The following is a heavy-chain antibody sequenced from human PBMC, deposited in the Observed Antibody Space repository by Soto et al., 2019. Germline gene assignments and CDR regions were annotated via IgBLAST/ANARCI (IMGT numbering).Heavy chain of an antibody. V-gene: IGHV3-23*01. CDR2: ITGGADTT. CDR1: GFTFSNYA. D-gene: IGHD6-6*01. Sequence: EVQLLESGGGLVQPGESLRLSCAASGFTFSNYALNWVRQAPGKGLEWVSGITGGADTTFYADSVTGRFTVSRDNSKNTLYLQMNSLRPEDTAVFYCAKEASSGPSGVFDYWGQGTLVTVSS. CDR3: AKEASSGPSGVFDY. J-gene: IGHJ4*02.